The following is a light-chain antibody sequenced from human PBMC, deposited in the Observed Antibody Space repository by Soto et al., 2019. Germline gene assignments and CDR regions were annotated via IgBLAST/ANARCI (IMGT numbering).Light chain of an antibody. CDR1: QSVSTN. CDR2: FAS. CDR3: QQYKSFSLT. J-gene: IGKJ4*01. Sequence: VMTQSPATLSVSPGERAALSCRASQSVSTNLAWYQQKPGQPPRLLIYFASTRATAVPARFTAGGSGTEFTLTISSLQPDDFATYYCQQYKSFSLTFGGGTRVEVK. V-gene: IGKV3-15*01.